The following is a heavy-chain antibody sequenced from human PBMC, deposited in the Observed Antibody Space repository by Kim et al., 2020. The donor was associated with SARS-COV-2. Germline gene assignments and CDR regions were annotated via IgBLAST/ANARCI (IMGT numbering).Heavy chain of an antibody. CDR3: AKDLTYYDFWSGYAPTINRYYDDYYGMDV. J-gene: IGHJ6*02. D-gene: IGHD3-3*01. Sequence: GGSLRLSCAASGFTFSSYGMHWVRQAPGKGLEWVAVIWYDGSNKYYADSVKGRFTISRDNSKNTLYLQMNSLRAEDTAVYYCAKDLTYYDFWSGYAPTINRYYDDYYGMDVWGQGTTVTVSS. V-gene: IGHV3-33*06. CDR1: GFTFSSYG. CDR2: IWYDGSNK.